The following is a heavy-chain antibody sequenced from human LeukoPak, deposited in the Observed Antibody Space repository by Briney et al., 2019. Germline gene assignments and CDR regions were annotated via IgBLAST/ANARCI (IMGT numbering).Heavy chain of an antibody. D-gene: IGHD3-22*01. V-gene: IGHV3-7*04. Sequence: GGSVRLSCVVSGFTFSSYWMSWVRQAPGKGREWVANIKQDGSEKYYVDSVEGRFTISRDNAKNSLYLQMNSLRAEDTALYYCARDNRYYDSSGYYAYWGQGTLVTVSS. J-gene: IGHJ4*02. CDR3: ARDNRYYDSSGYYAY. CDR2: IKQDGSEK. CDR1: GFTFSSYW.